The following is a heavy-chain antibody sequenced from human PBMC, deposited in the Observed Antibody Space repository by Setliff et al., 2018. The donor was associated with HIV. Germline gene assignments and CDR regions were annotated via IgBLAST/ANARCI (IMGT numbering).Heavy chain of an antibody. D-gene: IGHD5-12*01. Sequence: SETLSLTCAVSGDSINSRYWWSWVRQPPGKGLEWIGEIFQSYTTNYNPSLKSRVTISVDESKNQLSLNVWSVTAADTAVYYCVRTISGADAFDIWGQGTMVTVSS. CDR3: VRTISGADAFDI. V-gene: IGHV4-4*02. CDR2: IFQSYTT. J-gene: IGHJ3*02. CDR1: GDSINSRYW.